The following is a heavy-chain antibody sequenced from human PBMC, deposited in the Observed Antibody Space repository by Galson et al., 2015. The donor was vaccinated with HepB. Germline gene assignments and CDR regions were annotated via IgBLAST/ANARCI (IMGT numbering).Heavy chain of an antibody. Sequence: SLRLSCAASGFTFSSYAMSWVRQAPGKGLEWVSAISGSGGSTYYADSVKGRFTISRDNSKNTLYLQMNSLRAEDTAVYYCAKLGLRNTYYFDYWGQGTLVTVSS. CDR3: AKLGLRNTYYFDY. D-gene: IGHD1-14*01. J-gene: IGHJ4*02. CDR1: GFTFSSYA. CDR2: ISGSGGST. V-gene: IGHV3-23*01.